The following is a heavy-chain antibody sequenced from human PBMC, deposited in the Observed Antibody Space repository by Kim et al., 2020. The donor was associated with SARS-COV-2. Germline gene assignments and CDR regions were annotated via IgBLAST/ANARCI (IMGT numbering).Heavy chain of an antibody. Sequence: GGSLRLSCAASGFDFGTHSMNWVRHIPGKGLEWVSSIRGGTRYIYYADSVKGRFTISRDNAKNSLYLQMNSLRAEDTAVYYCARGGYCSGTSCYLYYYALDAWGHGTPVTVSS. CDR3: ARGGYCSGTSCYLYYYALDA. CDR1: GFDFGTHS. CDR2: IRGGTRYI. D-gene: IGHD2-2*01. J-gene: IGHJ6*02. V-gene: IGHV3-21*01.